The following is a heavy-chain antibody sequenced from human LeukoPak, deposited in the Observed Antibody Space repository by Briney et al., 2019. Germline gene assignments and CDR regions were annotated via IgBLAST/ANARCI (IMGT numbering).Heavy chain of an antibody. CDR1: GGSISSGGYY. CDR3: ARIVVVPAAILDY. Sequence: PPETLSLTCTVSGGSISSGGYYWSWIRQHPGKGLEWIGYIYYSGSTYYNPSLKSRVTISVDTSKNQFSLKLSSVTAADTAVYYCARIVVVPAAILDYWGQGTLVTVSS. V-gene: IGHV4-31*03. CDR2: IYYSGST. J-gene: IGHJ4*02. D-gene: IGHD2-2*02.